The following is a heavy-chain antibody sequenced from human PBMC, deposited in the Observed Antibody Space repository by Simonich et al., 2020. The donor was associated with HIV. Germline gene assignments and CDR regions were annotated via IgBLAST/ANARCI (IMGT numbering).Heavy chain of an antibody. Sequence: QVQLQQWGAGLLKPSETLSLTCAVYGGSFSGYYWSWILQPPGKGLEWIGEINHSGSTNYNPSLKNRVTISVDTSKNQFSLKLSSVTAADTAVYYCARGFYQRLYYFDYWGQGTLVTVSS. CDR3: ARGFYQRLYYFDY. V-gene: IGHV4-34*01. CDR2: INHSGST. D-gene: IGHD2-2*01. CDR1: GGSFSGYY. J-gene: IGHJ4*02.